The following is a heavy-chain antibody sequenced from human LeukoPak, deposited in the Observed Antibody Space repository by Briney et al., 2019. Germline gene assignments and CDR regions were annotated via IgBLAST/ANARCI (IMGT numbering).Heavy chain of an antibody. V-gene: IGHV3-33*06. J-gene: IGHJ4*02. CDR1: GFTFSSYG. CDR2: IWYDGSNK. Sequence: GRSLRLSCAASGFTFSSYGMHRVRQAPGKGLEWVAVIWYDGSNKHYADSVKGRFTISRDNSKNTLYLQINSLRAEDTAVYYCAKKYCSGGSCYSDPIDYWGQGTLVTVSS. CDR3: AKKYCSGGSCYSDPIDY. D-gene: IGHD2-15*01.